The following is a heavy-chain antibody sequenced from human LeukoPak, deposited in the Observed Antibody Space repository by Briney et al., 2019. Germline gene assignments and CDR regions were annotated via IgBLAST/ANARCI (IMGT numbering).Heavy chain of an antibody. Sequence: SETLSLTCAVYGGSFSGYYWSWIRQPPGKGLEWIGEINHSGSTNYNPSLKSRVTISVDTSKNQFSLKLSSVTAADTAVYYCARGARITIFGVVISDWYFDLWGRGTLVTVSS. CDR1: GGSFSGYY. CDR3: ARGARITIFGVVISDWYFDL. D-gene: IGHD3-3*01. CDR2: INHSGST. V-gene: IGHV4-34*01. J-gene: IGHJ2*01.